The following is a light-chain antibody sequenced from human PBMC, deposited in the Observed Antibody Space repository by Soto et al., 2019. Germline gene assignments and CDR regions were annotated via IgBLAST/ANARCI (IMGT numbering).Light chain of an antibody. CDR2: EVS. Sequence: QSALTQPPSASGSPGQSVTISCTGTSSDVGGYNYVSWYQQHPGKAPKLMIYEVSKRPSGVPDRFSGSKSGNTASLTVSGLQAEDEADYYCSSYAGSKIVVFGGGTKLTGL. J-gene: IGLJ2*01. CDR3: SSYAGSKIVV. CDR1: SSDVGGYNY. V-gene: IGLV2-8*01.